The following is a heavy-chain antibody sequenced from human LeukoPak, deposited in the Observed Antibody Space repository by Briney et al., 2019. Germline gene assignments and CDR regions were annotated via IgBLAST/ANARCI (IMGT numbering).Heavy chain of an antibody. D-gene: IGHD3-16*01. CDR2: FVYSGST. CDR3: ARHAPLRTDTQRDYGDT. J-gene: IGHJ5*02. Sequence: SETLSLTCAVSGGSISSNSDYWGWIRQPPGKGLEWIGSFVYSGSTFYNPSLKSRVTISVDTSKKHFSLKATSVTAADTAVYYCARHAPLRTDTQRDYGDTWGQGTLVTVSS. CDR1: GGSISSNSDY. V-gene: IGHV4-39*01.